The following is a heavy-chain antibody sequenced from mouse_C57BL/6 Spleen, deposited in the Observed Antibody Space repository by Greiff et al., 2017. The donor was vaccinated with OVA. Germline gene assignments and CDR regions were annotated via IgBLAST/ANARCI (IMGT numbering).Heavy chain of an antibody. CDR1: GYTFTSYW. CDR3: ARRDYGNYPYYFDY. J-gene: IGHJ2*01. Sequence: QVQLQQPGAELVMPGASVKLSCKASGYTFTSYWMHWVKQRPGQGLEWIGEIDPSDSYTNYNQKFKGKSTLTVDKSSSTAYRQLSSLTSEDSAVYYGARRDYGNYPYYFDYGGQGTTLTVSS. D-gene: IGHD2-1*01. CDR2: IDPSDSYT. V-gene: IGHV1-69*01.